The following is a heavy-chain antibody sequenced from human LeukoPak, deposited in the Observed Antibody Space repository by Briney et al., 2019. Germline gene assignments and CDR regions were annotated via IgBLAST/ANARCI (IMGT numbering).Heavy chain of an antibody. CDR3: ARDRGDIVATPSLDY. V-gene: IGHV3-23*01. J-gene: IGHJ4*02. Sequence: GGSLRLSCAASGFTFSSYAMSWVRQAPGKGLEWVSAISGSGGSTYYTDSVKGRFTFSRDNSKNTLYLQMNSLRAEDTAVYYCARDRGDIVATPSLDYWGQGTLVTVSS. D-gene: IGHD5-12*01. CDR2: ISGSGGST. CDR1: GFTFSSYA.